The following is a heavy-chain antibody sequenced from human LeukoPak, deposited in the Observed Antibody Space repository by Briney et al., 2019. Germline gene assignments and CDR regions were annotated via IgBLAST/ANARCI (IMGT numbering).Heavy chain of an antibody. CDR1: GFSFSSYG. CDR3: AKVMIGWFDP. Sequence: GGSLRLSCAASGFSFSSYGMHWVRQAPGKGLEWVAVISYDGSNKYYADSVKGRFTISRDNSKNTLYLQMNSLRAEDTAVYYCAKVMIGWFDPWGQGTLVTVSS. CDR2: ISYDGSNK. V-gene: IGHV3-30*18. D-gene: IGHD3-22*01. J-gene: IGHJ5*02.